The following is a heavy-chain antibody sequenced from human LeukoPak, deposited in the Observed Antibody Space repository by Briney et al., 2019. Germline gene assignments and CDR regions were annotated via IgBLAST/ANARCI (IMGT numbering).Heavy chain of an antibody. CDR3: ARGPSRWSELNY. CDR2: IYSGGST. Sequence: GGSLRLSCAASGFTVSSNYMSWVRQAPGKGLEWVSVIYSGGSTYYADSVKGRFTISRDNSKNTLYLQMNSLRAEDTAVYYCARGPSRWSELNYWGQGTLVTVSS. CDR1: GFTVSSNY. D-gene: IGHD6-13*01. J-gene: IGHJ4*02. V-gene: IGHV3-53*01.